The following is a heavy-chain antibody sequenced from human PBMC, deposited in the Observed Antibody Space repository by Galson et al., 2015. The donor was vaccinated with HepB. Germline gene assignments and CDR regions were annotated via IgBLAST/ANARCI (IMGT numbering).Heavy chain of an antibody. V-gene: IGHV1-2*06. Sequence: SVKVSCKASGYSFTDYYMHWVRQAPGHGLEWMGRFNPNNGGTNYAQKFQGRVTMTRDTSISTAYMELSGLTSDDTAFYFCARDHGDMTNWYGNWFGPWGQGTLVTVSS. D-gene: IGHD1-1*01. CDR1: GYSFTDYY. J-gene: IGHJ5*02. CDR2: FNPNNGGT. CDR3: ARDHGDMTNWYGNWFGP.